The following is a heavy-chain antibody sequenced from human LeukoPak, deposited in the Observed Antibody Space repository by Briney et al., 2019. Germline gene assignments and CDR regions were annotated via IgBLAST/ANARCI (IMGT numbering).Heavy chain of an antibody. D-gene: IGHD3-16*01. CDR1: GFTVSSNY. V-gene: IGHV3-66*02. CDR2: IYSGGST. Sequence: GGSLRLSCAASGFTVSSNYMNWVRQAPGKGLEGVSIIYSGGSTYYADSVKGRSTISRDNSKNTLYLQMNSLRVEDTAVYYCARTDYSHFDYWGQGTLVTVSS. CDR3: ARTDYSHFDY. J-gene: IGHJ4*02.